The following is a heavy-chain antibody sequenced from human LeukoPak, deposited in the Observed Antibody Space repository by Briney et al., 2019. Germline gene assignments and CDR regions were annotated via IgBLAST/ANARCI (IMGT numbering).Heavy chain of an antibody. V-gene: IGHV4-38-2*02. CDR1: GYSISSGYY. J-gene: IGHJ4*02. D-gene: IGHD6-19*01. CDR2: IDHSGST. CDR3: ARDSALAQAVMFDY. Sequence: PSETLSLTCTVSGYSISSGYYWGWIRQPPGKGLEWTGSIDHSGSTYYNPSLKSRITISLDTSKNQFSLNLSSVTAADTAVSYCARDSALAQAVMFDYWGQGTLVTVSS.